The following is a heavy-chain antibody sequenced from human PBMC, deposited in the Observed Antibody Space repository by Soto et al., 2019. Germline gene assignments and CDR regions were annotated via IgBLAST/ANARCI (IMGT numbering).Heavy chain of an antibody. CDR2: IWYDGSNK. D-gene: IGHD3-10*01. CDR3: ARETYYYGSGSYYTPGMVYYYGMDV. Sequence: PGGSLRLSCVASGFIFSSYGMHWVRQAPGKGLEWVAVIWYDGSNKYYADSVKGRFTISRDNSKNTLYLQMSSLRAEDTAVYYCARETYYYGSGSYYTPGMVYYYGMDVWGQGTTVTVSS. J-gene: IGHJ6*02. V-gene: IGHV3-33*01. CDR1: GFIFSSYG.